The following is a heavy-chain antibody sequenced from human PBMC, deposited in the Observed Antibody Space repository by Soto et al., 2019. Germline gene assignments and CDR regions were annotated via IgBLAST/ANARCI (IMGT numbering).Heavy chain of an antibody. CDR1: GGSFSGYY. D-gene: IGHD1-26*01. J-gene: IGHJ4*02. CDR2: INHSGST. V-gene: IGHV4-34*01. CDR3: ARVYSGSYSDS. Sequence: SETLSLTCAVYGGSFSGYYWSWIRQPPGKGLEWIGEINHSGSTNYNPSLKSRVTISVDTSKNQFSLKLSSVTAADTAVYYCARVYSGSYSDSWGQGTLVTVSS.